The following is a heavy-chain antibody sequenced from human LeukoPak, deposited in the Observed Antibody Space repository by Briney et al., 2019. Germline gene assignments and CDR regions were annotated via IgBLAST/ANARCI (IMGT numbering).Heavy chain of an antibody. CDR3: ARDPTTVTTEVDY. J-gene: IGHJ4*02. D-gene: IGHD4-17*01. CDR1: GFTFSSYW. V-gene: IGHV3-7*03. CDR2: IKQDGSEK. Sequence: PGGSLRLSCAASGFTFSSYWMSWVRQAPGKGLEWVANIKQDGSEKYYVDSVKGRFTISRGNAKNSLYLQMNSLRAEDTAVYYCARDPTTVTTEVDYWGQGTLVTVSS.